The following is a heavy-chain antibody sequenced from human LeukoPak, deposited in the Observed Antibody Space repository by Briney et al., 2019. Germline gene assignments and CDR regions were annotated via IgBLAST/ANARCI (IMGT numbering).Heavy chain of an antibody. Sequence: PGGSLRLSCAASGFTFSTYAMSWVRQAPGKGLEWVSVISGSAGSTYYADSVKGRFTISRDNSKNTLYLQMNSLRAEDTAVYYCAKRRGGGFDPWGQGTLVTVSS. D-gene: IGHD3-10*01. CDR2: ISGSAGST. CDR3: AKRRGGGFDP. J-gene: IGHJ5*02. CDR1: GFTFSTYA. V-gene: IGHV3-23*01.